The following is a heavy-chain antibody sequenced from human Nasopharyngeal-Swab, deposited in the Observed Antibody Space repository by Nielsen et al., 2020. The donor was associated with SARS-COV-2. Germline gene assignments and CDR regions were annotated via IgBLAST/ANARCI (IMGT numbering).Heavy chain of an antibody. D-gene: IGHD5-24*01. CDR3: AVPASGGYKAAYFDY. CDR2: IIPIFGTA. V-gene: IGHV1-69*13. CDR1: GGTFSSYA. Sequence: SVQVSCKASGGTFSSYAISWVRQAPGQGLEWMGGIIPIFGTANYAQKFQGRVTITADESTSTAYMELSSLRSEDTAVYYCAVPASGGYKAAYFDYWGQGTLVTVSS. J-gene: IGHJ4*02.